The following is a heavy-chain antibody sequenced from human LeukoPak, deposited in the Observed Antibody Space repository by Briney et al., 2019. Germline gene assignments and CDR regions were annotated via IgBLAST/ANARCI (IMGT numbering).Heavy chain of an antibody. CDR1: GDSINSLDL. CDR3: AGLVGRYSSGLYYYYFDY. D-gene: IGHD3-22*01. V-gene: IGHV4-4*02. CDR2: MYLSGTT. Sequence: SETLSLTCTVSGDSINSLDLWSWVRQPPGKGLGWIGEMYLSGTTHSNPSVKSRVTISIDKSKNQFFLNLSSVTAADTAVYYCAGLVGRYSSGLYYYYFDYWGQGTLVTVSS. J-gene: IGHJ4*02.